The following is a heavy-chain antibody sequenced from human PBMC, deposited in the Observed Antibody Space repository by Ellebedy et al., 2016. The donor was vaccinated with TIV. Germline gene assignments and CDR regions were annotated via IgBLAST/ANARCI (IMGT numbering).Heavy chain of an antibody. CDR3: LYSSGP. CDR2: IKEDGSEK. V-gene: IGHV3-7*01. D-gene: IGHD6-19*01. CDR1: GFPFSRYW. Sequence: GESLKISCAVSGFPFSRYWMSWVRQAPGKGLEWVANIKEDGSEKDYVDSVKGRFTISRDNAKKSLYLQMNSLRAEDTAVYYCLYSSGPWGQGTMVTVSS. J-gene: IGHJ3*01.